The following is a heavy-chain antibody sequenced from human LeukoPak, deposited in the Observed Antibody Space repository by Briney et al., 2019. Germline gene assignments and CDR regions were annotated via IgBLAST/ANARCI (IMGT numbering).Heavy chain of an antibody. CDR2: ISYDGSNK. CDR3: ARLVGADDAFDI. CDR1: GFTFSSYA. V-gene: IGHV3-30*01. Sequence: GGSLRLSSAASGFTFSSYAIHWVRHAPGKGLEWVAVISYDGSNKYYADSVKGRFTISRDNSKNTLYLQMNSLRAEDTAVYYCARLVGADDAFDIWGQGTMVTVSS. J-gene: IGHJ3*02. D-gene: IGHD1-26*01.